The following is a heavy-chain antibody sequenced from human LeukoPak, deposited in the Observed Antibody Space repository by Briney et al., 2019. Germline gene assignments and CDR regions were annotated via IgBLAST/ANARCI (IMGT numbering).Heavy chain of an antibody. V-gene: IGHV3-7*01. CDR1: GFTFSLYW. CDR3: AKARPGDTFDF. J-gene: IGHJ4*02. Sequence: GSLRLSCAASGFTFSLYWMNWVRQAPGKGLEWVASIMKDGSEKYYVDSVKGRFTISRDNAKDSLYLQMNSLRAEDTAVYYCAKARPGDTFDFWGQGTLVTVSS. CDR2: IMKDGSEK. D-gene: IGHD3-10*01.